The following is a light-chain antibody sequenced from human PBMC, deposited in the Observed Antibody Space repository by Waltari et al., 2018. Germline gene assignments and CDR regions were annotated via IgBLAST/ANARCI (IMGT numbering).Light chain of an antibody. CDR2: KAS. J-gene: IGKJ4*01. CDR3: QQYNTYPT. V-gene: IGKV1-5*03. CDR1: QNIGSW. Sequence: DIQMTQSPSTLSASVGDRVTITCRASQNIGSWLAWYQQKPGKAPKVLIYKASSLEIGVPARFSGRGSGTEFSLSISSLQPDDFATYYCQQYNTYPTFGGGTKVETK.